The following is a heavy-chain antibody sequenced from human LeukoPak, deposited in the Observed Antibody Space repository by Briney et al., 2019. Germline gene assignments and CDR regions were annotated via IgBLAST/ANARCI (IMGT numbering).Heavy chain of an antibody. J-gene: IGHJ4*02. D-gene: IGHD5-12*01. CDR2: ISSSSSYI. CDR1: GFTFSSYS. V-gene: IGHV3-21*01. Sequence: GGSLRLSCAASGFTFSSYSMNWVRQAPGKGLEWVSSISSSSSYIYYADSVKGRFTISRDNAKNSLYLQMSSLRAEDTAVYYCARARDIVATIGYWGQGTLVTVSS. CDR3: ARARDIVATIGY.